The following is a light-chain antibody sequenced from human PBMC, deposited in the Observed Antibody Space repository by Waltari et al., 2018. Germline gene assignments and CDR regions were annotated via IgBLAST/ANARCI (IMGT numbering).Light chain of an antibody. V-gene: IGLV2-14*01. CDR3: SSFAGRWV. Sequence: SALTQPASVSGSPGQSITISCTGTNSDIGISNYVSWYQQPPGKAPKLTIYEVNMRPSGVSNRFSGSKSGNTASLTVAGLQAEDEADYYCSSFAGRWVFGGGTKLTVL. J-gene: IGLJ3*02. CDR2: EVN. CDR1: NSDIGISNY.